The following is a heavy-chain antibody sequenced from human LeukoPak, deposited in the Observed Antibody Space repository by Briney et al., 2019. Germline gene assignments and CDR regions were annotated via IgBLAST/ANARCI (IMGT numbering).Heavy chain of an antibody. V-gene: IGHV4-30-4*01. CDR2: IYYSGST. D-gene: IGHD6-13*01. CDR1: GGSISSGDYY. Sequence: SETLSLTCTVSGGSISSGDYYWSWIRQPPGKGLEWIGYIYYSGSTYYNPSLKSRVTISVDTSKNQFSLKLSSVTAADTAVYYCATSSSWYFRRAFDIWGQGTMVTVSS. CDR3: ATSSSWYFRRAFDI. J-gene: IGHJ3*02.